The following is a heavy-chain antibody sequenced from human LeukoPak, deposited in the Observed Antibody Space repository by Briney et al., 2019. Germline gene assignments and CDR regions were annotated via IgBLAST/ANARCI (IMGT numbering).Heavy chain of an antibody. CDR2: IIPIFGTA. V-gene: IGHV1-69*05. D-gene: IGHD6-19*01. CDR1: GGTFSSYA. Sequence: ASVKVSCKASGGTFSSYAISWVRQAPGQGLEWMGGIIPIFGTANYAQKFQGRVTITTDESTSTAYMELSSLRSEDTAVYYRARSYSSTGEYDYWGQGTLVTVSS. J-gene: IGHJ4*02. CDR3: ARSYSSTGEYDY.